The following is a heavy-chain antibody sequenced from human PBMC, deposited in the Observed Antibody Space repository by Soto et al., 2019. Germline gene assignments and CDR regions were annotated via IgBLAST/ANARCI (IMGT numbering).Heavy chain of an antibody. J-gene: IGHJ4*02. CDR2: ISGSGGST. CDR1: GFTFSSYA. CDR3: AKASPLKFWSGYSNLDY. D-gene: IGHD3-3*01. Sequence: GGSLRLSCAASGFTFSSYAMSWVRQAPGKGLEWVSAISGSGGSTYYADSVKGRFTISRDNSKNTLYLQMNSLRAEDTAVYYCAKASPLKFWSGYSNLDYWGQGTLVTVSS. V-gene: IGHV3-23*01.